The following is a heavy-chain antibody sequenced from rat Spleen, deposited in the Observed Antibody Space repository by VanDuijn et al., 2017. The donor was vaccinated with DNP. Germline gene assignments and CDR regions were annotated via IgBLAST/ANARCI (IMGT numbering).Heavy chain of an antibody. CDR1: GYSITSNY. J-gene: IGHJ4*01. V-gene: IGHV3-1*01. Sequence: EVQLQESGPGLVKPSQSLSLTCSVTGYSITSNYWGWIRKFPGNKMEWIGHISYGGSTSYNPSLKSRISITRDTSKNQFFLQLNSVTTEDTATYYCARSRLTTNYAMDAWGQGTSVTVSS. CDR2: ISYGGST. CDR3: ARSRLTTNYAMDA. D-gene: IGHD1-10*01.